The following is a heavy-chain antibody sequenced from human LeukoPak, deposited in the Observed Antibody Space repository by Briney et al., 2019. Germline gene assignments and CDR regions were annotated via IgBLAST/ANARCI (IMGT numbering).Heavy chain of an antibody. CDR1: GFTFSSYS. CDR2: IYSGGST. D-gene: IGHD1-26*01. J-gene: IGHJ6*02. CDR3: AREGSPSGSYYPYYYYYGMDV. Sequence: PGGSLRLSCAASGFTFSSYSMNWVRQAPGKGLEWVSVIYSGGSTYYADSVKGRFTISRDNSKNTLYLQMNSLRAEDTAVYYCAREGSPSGSYYPYYYYYGMDVWGQGTTVTVSS. V-gene: IGHV3-66*01.